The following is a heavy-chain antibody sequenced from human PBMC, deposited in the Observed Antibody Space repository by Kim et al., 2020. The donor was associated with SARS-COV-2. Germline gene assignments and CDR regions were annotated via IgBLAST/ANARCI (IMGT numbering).Heavy chain of an antibody. CDR2: ISGSGGST. V-gene: IGHV3-23*01. CDR3: AKDSHYIVATIRAPFDY. J-gene: IGHJ4*02. D-gene: IGHD5-12*01. Sequence: GGSLRLSCAASGFTFSSYAMSWVRQAPGKGLEWVSAISGSGGSTYYAESVKGRFTISRDNSKNTLYLQMNSLRAGDTAVYYCAKDSHYIVATIRAPFDYWGQGTLVTVSS. CDR1: GFTFSSYA.